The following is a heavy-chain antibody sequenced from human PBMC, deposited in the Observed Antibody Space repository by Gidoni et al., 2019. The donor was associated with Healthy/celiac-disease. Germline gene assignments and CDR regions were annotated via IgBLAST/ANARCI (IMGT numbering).Heavy chain of an antibody. V-gene: IGHV3-74*01. D-gene: IGHD4-17*01. CDR3: ARGGLYGDAGFDY. Sequence: EVQLVESGGGLVQPGGSLRLSCAASGFTFSSYWMPWVRQGPGKGLVWVSRINSDGSSTSYADSVKGRFTISRDNAKNTLYLQMNSLRAEDTAVYYCARGGLYGDAGFDYWGQGTLVTVSS. CDR2: INSDGSST. CDR1: GFTFSSYW. J-gene: IGHJ4*02.